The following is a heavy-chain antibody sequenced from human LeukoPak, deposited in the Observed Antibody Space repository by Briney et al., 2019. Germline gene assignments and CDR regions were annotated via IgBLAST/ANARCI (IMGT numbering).Heavy chain of an antibody. CDR3: ARDEADFWRPSDY. V-gene: IGHV1-24*01. D-gene: IGHD3-3*01. CDR2: FDPEDGET. J-gene: IGHJ4*02. CDR1: GYTLTELS. Sequence: GASVKVSCKVSGYTLTELSMHWVRQAPGKGLEWMGGFDPEDGETIYAQKFRGRVTMTEDTSTDTAYMELSSLRSDDTAVYYCARDEADFWRPSDYWGQGTLVTVSS.